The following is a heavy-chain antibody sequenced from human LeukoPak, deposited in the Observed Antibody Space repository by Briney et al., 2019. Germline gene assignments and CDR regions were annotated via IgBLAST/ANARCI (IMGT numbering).Heavy chain of an antibody. J-gene: IGHJ4*02. V-gene: IGHV4-61*05. CDR3: ASSIGSGYSYGYVF. Sequence: PSETLSLTCTVSGGSISSSSYYWGWNRQPPGKGLEWIGYIYYSGSTNYNPSLKSRVTISVDTSKNQISLKLSSVTAADTAVYYCASSIGSGYSYGYVFWGQGTLVTVSS. D-gene: IGHD5-18*01. CDR2: IYYSGST. CDR1: GGSISSSSYY.